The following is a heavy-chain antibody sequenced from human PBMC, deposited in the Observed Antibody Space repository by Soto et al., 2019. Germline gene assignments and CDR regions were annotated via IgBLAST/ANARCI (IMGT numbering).Heavy chain of an antibody. Sequence: SETLSLTCAVSGYSISSGYYWGWIRQPPGKGLEWIGSIYHSGSTYYNPSLKSRVTISVDTSKNQFSLKLSSVTAADTAVYYCARVITGYCSSTSCLYRGNWFDPWGQGTLVTVSS. J-gene: IGHJ5*02. CDR1: GYSISSGYY. CDR2: IYHSGST. CDR3: ARVITGYCSSTSCLYRGNWFDP. V-gene: IGHV4-38-2*01. D-gene: IGHD2-2*01.